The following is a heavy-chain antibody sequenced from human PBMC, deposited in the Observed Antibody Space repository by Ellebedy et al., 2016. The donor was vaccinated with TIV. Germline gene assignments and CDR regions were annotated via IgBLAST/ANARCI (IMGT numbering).Heavy chain of an antibody. CDR1: GGTFSSYA. CDR3: GITIFGVVIMRGMDV. D-gene: IGHD3-3*01. V-gene: IGHV1-69*13. Sequence: SVKVSXKASGGTFSSYAISWVRQAPGQGLEWMGGIIPIFGTANYAQKFQGRVTITADESTSTAYMELSSLRSEDTAVYYCGITIFGVVIMRGMDVWGQGTTVTVSS. J-gene: IGHJ6*02. CDR2: IIPIFGTA.